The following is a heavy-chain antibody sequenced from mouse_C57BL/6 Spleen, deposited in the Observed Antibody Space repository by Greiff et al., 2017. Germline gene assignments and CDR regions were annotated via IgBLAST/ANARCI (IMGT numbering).Heavy chain of an antibody. D-gene: IGHD4-1*02. V-gene: IGHV1-64*01. CDR3: ASPPTVHYYAMDY. CDR1: GYTFTSYW. J-gene: IGHJ4*01. Sequence: QVQLQQPGAELVKPGASVKLSCKASGYTFTSYWMHWVKQRPGQGLEWIGMIHPNSGSTNYNEKFKSKATLTVDKSSSTAYMQLSSLTSEDSAVYYCASPPTVHYYAMDYWGQGTSVTVSS. CDR2: IHPNSGST.